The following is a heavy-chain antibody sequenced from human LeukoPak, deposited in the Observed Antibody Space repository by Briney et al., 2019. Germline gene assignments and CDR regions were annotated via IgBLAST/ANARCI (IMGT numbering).Heavy chain of an antibody. CDR3: ARAVIFSGDYPRYFQQ. Sequence: SGGSLRLSCAASGFTFSSYSMNWVRQAPGKGLEWVSSISSSSSYIYYADSVKGRFTISRDNAKNSLYLQMNSLRAEDTAVYYCARAVIFSGDYPRYFQQWGQGTLVTVSS. D-gene: IGHD4-17*01. CDR1: GFTFSSYS. CDR2: ISSSSSYI. V-gene: IGHV3-21*01. J-gene: IGHJ1*01.